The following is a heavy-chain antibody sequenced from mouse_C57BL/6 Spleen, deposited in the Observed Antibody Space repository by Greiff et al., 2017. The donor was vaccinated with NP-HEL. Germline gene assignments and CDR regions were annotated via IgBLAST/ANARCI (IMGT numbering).Heavy chain of an antibody. V-gene: IGHV1-42*01. CDR2: INPSTGGT. CDR3: ARRYYGSSPDY. Sequence: EVQLQQSGPELVKPGASVKISCKASGYSFTGYYMNWVKQSPEKSLEWIGEINPSTGGTTYNQKFKAKATLTVDKSSSTAYMQLKSLTSEDSAVYYCARRYYGSSPDYWGQGTTLTVSS. J-gene: IGHJ2*01. D-gene: IGHD1-1*01. CDR1: GYSFTGYY.